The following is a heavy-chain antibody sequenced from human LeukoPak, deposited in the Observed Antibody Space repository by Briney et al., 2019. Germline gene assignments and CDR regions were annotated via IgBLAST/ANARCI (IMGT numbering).Heavy chain of an antibody. Sequence: GGSLRLSCAASGFTVSSNYMTWVRQAPGKGLEWVSLMYGAGSTHYADSVRGRFTISRDNSKNTVYVQMNSLRAEDTAVYLSLNYWGQGTLVTVSS. CDR2: MYGAGST. CDR3: LNY. V-gene: IGHV3-66*01. CDR1: GFTVSSNY. J-gene: IGHJ4*02.